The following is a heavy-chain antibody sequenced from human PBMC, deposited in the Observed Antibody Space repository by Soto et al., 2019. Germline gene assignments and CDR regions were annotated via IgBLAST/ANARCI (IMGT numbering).Heavy chain of an antibody. J-gene: IGHJ6*02. Sequence: PGGSLRLSCAASGITFYTYGMHWVRQVPGKGLQWVAVIWYDGGTKYYADSVRGRFTVSRDNSKNTMYLRMNSLRDEDTAVYYCARIDCTGNNCNPYYHYGMDVWGQGTTVTVSS. D-gene: IGHD2-8*02. CDR3: ARIDCTGNNCNPYYHYGMDV. V-gene: IGHV3-33*01. CDR1: GITFYTYG. CDR2: IWYDGGTK.